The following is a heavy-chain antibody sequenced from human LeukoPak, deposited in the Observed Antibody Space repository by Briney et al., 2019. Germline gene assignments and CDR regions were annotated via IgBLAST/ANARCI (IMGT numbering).Heavy chain of an antibody. CDR3: AGRGHRYSRD. Sequence: SETLSLSCNVSGDSVSSGYWTWIRQSPGKGLEWIGFIYDNGVTDYNPSLKSRLMISLDTSKNQFSLTLGSVSAADSAIYYCAGRGHRYSRDWGQGILVTVSS. V-gene: IGHV4-4*09. CDR1: GDSVSSGY. D-gene: IGHD2-15*01. CDR2: IYDNGVT. J-gene: IGHJ1*01.